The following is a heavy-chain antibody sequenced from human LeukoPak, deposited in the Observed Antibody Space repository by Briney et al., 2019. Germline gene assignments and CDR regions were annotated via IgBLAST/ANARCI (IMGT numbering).Heavy chain of an antibody. D-gene: IGHD2-8*02. V-gene: IGHV3-7*01. CDR3: LRYCSGGVCPGWFDP. CDR1: GFIFSSYW. J-gene: IGHJ5*02. CDR2: IKTDGSEK. Sequence: GGSLRLSCAAPGFIFSSYWMSWVRQAPGKGLEWVANIKTDGSEKYYVDSVKGRFTISRDNANNSLYLQMNSLRAEDTAVYYCLRYCSGGVCPGWFDPWGQGTLVTVSS.